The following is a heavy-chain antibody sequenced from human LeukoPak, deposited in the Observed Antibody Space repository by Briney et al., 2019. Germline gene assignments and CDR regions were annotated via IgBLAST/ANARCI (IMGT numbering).Heavy chain of an antibody. Sequence: GGSLRLSCVASGFTITSYNMNWVRQPPGKGLEWVSSIPSGSDYIYYADSVKGRLTISRDNAKNSLYLQMNSLRAEDTAVYFCARSITMIVDWFDPWGQGTLVTVSS. CDR2: IPSGSDYI. CDR3: ARSITMIVDWFDP. CDR1: GFTITSYN. J-gene: IGHJ5*02. D-gene: IGHD3-22*01. V-gene: IGHV3-21*01.